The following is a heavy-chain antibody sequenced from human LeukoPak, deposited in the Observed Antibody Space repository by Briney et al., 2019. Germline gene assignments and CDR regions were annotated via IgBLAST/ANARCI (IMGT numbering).Heavy chain of an antibody. CDR3: ARGWQINSSGGFVDP. CDR1: GYGFTDYY. V-gene: IGHV1-2*02. J-gene: IGHJ5*02. D-gene: IGHD6-6*01. Sequence: ASLKASCQASGYGFTDYYIHWIRQAPGQGLEWMGWINPSSGATIYAQKFQGRVTMTRDIFSTTAYMEINSLVSDDTAVYYCARGWQINSSGGFVDPWGQGTLVTVSS. CDR2: INPSSGAT.